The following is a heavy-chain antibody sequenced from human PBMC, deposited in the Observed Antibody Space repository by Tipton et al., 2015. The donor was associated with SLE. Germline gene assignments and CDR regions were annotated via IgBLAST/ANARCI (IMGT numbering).Heavy chain of an antibody. CDR2: IYNSGSG. V-gene: IGHV4-59*11. Sequence: TLSLTCTVSGGSISSHYWSWIRQPLGKGLEWIGYIYNSGSGNYNPSLKSRVTISVDTSKNQFSLKLSSVSAADTAVYYCARSDYYDSSGYYSYAFDIWGQGTMVTVSS. CDR3: ARSDYYDSSGYYSYAFDI. J-gene: IGHJ3*02. CDR1: GGSISSHY. D-gene: IGHD3-22*01.